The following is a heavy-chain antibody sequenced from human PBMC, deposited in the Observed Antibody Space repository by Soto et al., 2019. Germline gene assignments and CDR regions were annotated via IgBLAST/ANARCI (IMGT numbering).Heavy chain of an antibody. CDR3: ASRERVDAFDV. CDR1: GGTFSTYG. CDR2: IIPSSGSI. J-gene: IGHJ3*01. D-gene: IGHD1-26*01. V-gene: IGHV1-69*01. Sequence: QVQLVQSGAEVKKPGSSVKVSCKASGGTFSTYGITWVRQASGQGLEWMGGIIPSSGSIKFAQKLQGRLTIIPDESKSTVYTELSRLTSEDTAVYYCASRERVDAFDVWGQGTMVTVSS.